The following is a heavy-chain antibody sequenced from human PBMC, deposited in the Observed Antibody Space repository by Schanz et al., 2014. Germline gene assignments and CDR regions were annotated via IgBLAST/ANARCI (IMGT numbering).Heavy chain of an antibody. J-gene: IGHJ5*02. D-gene: IGHD3-10*01. Sequence: EVQLLESGGGLIQPGGSLRLSCAASGFIFGSSVMAWVRQVPGKGLVWVSRIKSDGSSTSYADSVKGRFTISRDNAKNTLYLQMNSLRAEDTAVYYCARPALWCGDNCFDPWGQGTLVTVSS. CDR1: GFIFGSSV. CDR3: ARPALWCGDNCFDP. CDR2: IKSDGSST. V-gene: IGHV3-74*02.